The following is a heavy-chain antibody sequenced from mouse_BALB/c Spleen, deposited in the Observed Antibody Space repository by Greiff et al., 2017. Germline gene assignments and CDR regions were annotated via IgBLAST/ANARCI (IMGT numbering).Heavy chain of an antibody. V-gene: IGHV5-6*01. CDR2: ISSGGSYT. J-gene: IGHJ4*01. CDR1: GFTFSSYG. CDR3: ARTATVVAPYAMDY. D-gene: IGHD1-1*01. Sequence: EVHLVESGGDLVKPGGSLKLSCAASGFTFSSYGMSWVRQTPDKRLEWVATISSGGSYTYYPDSVKGRFTISRDNAKNTLYLQMSSLKSEDTAMYYCARTATVVAPYAMDYWGQGTSVTVSS.